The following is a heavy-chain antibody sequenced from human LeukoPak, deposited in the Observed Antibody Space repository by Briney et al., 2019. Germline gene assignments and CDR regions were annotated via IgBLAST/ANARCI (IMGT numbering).Heavy chain of an antibody. D-gene: IGHD3-10*01. V-gene: IGHV3-21*01. CDR3: AVAYYYGSGDAFDI. CDR1: GFTFRSYS. J-gene: IGHJ3*02. CDR2: INSDSNYI. Sequence: PGGSLRLSCAASGFTFRSYSMNWVRQAPGKGLEWVSSINSDSNYIYYPDSVQGRFTISRDNAKNSLYLQMNSLRAEDTAVYYCAVAYYYGSGDAFDIWGQGTKVTVSS.